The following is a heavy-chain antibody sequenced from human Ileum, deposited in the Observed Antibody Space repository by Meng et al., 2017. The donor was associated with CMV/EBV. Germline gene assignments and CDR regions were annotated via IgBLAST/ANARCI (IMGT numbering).Heavy chain of an antibody. V-gene: IGHV3-20*03. J-gene: IGHJ5*02. CDR3: ARERRDYGDYVSRFDP. Sequence: SGFTFDDYGMSWFRQGPGKGLEWVSGISGDGVYTGYADSVKGRFTISRDNAQNFLYLQMNSLTAEDTALYYCARERRDYGDYVSRFDPWGQGTLVTVSS. D-gene: IGHD4-17*01. CDR2: ISGDGVYT. CDR1: GFTFDDYG.